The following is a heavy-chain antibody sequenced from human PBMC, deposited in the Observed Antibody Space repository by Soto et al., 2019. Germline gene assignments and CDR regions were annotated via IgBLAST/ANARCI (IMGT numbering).Heavy chain of an antibody. V-gene: IGHV3-30*18. Sequence: GGSLRLSCAASGFIFSNYGVHWVRQAPGKGLEWVAVISYDGSNKYYANSVKGRFTISRDNSKNTLYLQMNSLRAEDTAVYSCAKDQRFLDDYSSYGMDVWGQGTTVTV. CDR1: GFIFSNYG. J-gene: IGHJ6*02. CDR2: ISYDGSNK. D-gene: IGHD3-3*01. CDR3: AKDQRFLDDYSSYGMDV.